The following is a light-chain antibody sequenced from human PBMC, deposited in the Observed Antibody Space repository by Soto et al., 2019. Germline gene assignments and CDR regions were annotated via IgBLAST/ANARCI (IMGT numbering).Light chain of an antibody. CDR2: DAS. CDR3: QQYNNYPKT. CDR1: ESIRTW. V-gene: IGKV1-5*01. J-gene: IGKJ1*01. Sequence: DIQMTQSPTTLSASIGDRVTITCRASESIRTWLAWYQHKPGKAPKFLIYDASTLESGVPSRFSGSGSVTEFTLTISSLQPDDFATYYCQQYNNYPKTFGQGTKVEIK.